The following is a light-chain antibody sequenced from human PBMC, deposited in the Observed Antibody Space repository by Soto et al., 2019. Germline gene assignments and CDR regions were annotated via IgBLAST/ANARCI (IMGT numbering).Light chain of an antibody. CDR1: HDISKD. CDR3: QQYDNLLFT. CDR2: DAS. J-gene: IGKJ3*01. Sequence: DLQITQSPSSLSASVGDRVTITCQASHDISKDLNWYQQKPGQPPKLLIYDASNLETGVPSRFSGSGSGTDFTFTISSLQPEDFATYYCQQYDNLLFTFGPGTKVDVK. V-gene: IGKV1-33*01.